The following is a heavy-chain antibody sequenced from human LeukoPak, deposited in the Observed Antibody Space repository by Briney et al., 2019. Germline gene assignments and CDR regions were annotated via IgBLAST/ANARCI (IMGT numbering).Heavy chain of an antibody. Sequence: SETLSLTCAVYGGSFSGYYWSWIRQPPGKGLEWIGYIYYSGSTNYNPSLKSRVTISVDTSKNQFSLKLSSVTAADTAVYYCARDAYCGGDCYLFDYWGQGTLVTVSS. D-gene: IGHD2-21*02. J-gene: IGHJ4*02. CDR1: GGSFSGYY. CDR3: ARDAYCGGDCYLFDY. CDR2: IYYSGST. V-gene: IGHV4-59*01.